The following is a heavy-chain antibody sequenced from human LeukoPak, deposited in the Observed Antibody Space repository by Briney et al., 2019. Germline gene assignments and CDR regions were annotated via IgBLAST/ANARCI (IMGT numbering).Heavy chain of an antibody. D-gene: IGHD3-10*01. Sequence: GGSLRLSCAASGFIFDDYAMHWVRQAPGKGLEWVSGISWNSATIDYADSVKGRFTISRDNAKNSLYLQMNSLRAEDTAFYYCAKSIRVVIFDYWGQGTLVTVSS. CDR2: ISWNSATI. V-gene: IGHV3-9*01. J-gene: IGHJ4*02. CDR3: AKSIRVVIFDY. CDR1: GFIFDDYA.